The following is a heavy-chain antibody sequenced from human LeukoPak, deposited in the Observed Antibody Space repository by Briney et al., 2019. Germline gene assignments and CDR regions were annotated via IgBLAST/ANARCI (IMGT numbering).Heavy chain of an antibody. J-gene: IGHJ4*02. CDR1: GYTFTSYG. D-gene: IGHD3-10*01. Sequence: ASVKVSCKASGYTFTSYGISWVRQAPGQGLEWMGWISAYNGNTNYAQKLQGRVTMTTDTSTTTAYLELRSLRSDDTAVYYCARGNYYGSGSYRPGYFDYWGQGTLVTVSS. CDR3: ARGNYYGSGSYRPGYFDY. CDR2: ISAYNGNT. V-gene: IGHV1-18*01.